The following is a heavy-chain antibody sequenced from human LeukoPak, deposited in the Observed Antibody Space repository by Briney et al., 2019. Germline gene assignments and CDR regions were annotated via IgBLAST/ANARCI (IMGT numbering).Heavy chain of an antibody. CDR2: IKQDGIEK. CDR3: ARDQQQWLALDY. J-gene: IGHJ4*02. CDR1: GFTFSSYR. D-gene: IGHD6-19*01. Sequence: GGSLRLSCAASGFTFSSYRMTWVRQAPGKGLEWVANIKQDGIEKYYVDSVKGRFTISRDDAKNSLYLQMNSLRAEDTAVYYCARDQQQWLALDYWGRGTLVTVSS. V-gene: IGHV3-7*04.